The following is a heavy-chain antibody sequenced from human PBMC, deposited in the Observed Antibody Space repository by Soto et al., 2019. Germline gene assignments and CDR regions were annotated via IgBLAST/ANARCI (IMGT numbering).Heavy chain of an antibody. CDR2: ISSSSSYI. CDR3: ARDQYCRVGSCYDY. CDR1: GFTFSSYS. Sequence: EVQLVESGGGLVKPGGSLRLSCADSGFTFSSYSMNWVRQAPGKGLEWVSSISSSSSYIYYADSVKGRFTISRDNAKNSLYLQMHSLRAEDTAVYYCARDQYCRVGSCYDYWGQVTLVTVSS. D-gene: IGHD2-15*01. V-gene: IGHV3-21*01. J-gene: IGHJ4*02.